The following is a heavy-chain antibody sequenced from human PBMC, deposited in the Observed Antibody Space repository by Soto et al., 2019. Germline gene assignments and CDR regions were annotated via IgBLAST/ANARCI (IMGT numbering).Heavy chain of an antibody. D-gene: IGHD3-3*01. CDR3: ARDLTITIFGVVIADYYYGMDV. J-gene: IGHJ6*02. CDR2: INPNSGGT. Sequence: ASVKVSCKASGYTFTGYYMHWLRQAPGQGLELMGWINPNSGGTNYAQRFQGRVTMTRDTSISTAYMELSRLRSDDTAVYYCARDLTITIFGVVIADYYYGMDVWGQGTTVTVSS. V-gene: IGHV1-2*02. CDR1: GYTFTGYY.